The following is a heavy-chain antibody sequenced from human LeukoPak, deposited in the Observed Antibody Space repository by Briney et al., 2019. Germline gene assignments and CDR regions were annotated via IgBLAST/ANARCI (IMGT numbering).Heavy chain of an antibody. Sequence: GGALGLSCAASGFPVKSTSIIWVRPAPGKGLECVSYIRGDRSTEYAEYVKGRFTISRDDSKNTVYLQMNSLRVEDTSVYYCARRRGGYGDGDFDYWGQGTLVTVSS. CDR2: IRGDRST. CDR1: GFPVKSTS. CDR3: ARRRGGYGDGDFDY. J-gene: IGHJ4*02. D-gene: IGHD4-17*01. V-gene: IGHV3-66*04.